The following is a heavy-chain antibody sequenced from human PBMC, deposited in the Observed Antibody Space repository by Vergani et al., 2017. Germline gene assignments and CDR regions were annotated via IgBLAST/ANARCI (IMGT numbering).Heavy chain of an antibody. D-gene: IGHD6-19*01. J-gene: IGHJ5*02. V-gene: IGHV4-39*01. Sequence: HLQLQESVPGLVKPSATLSLTCSVSGASIRSSNYYWGWIRQPPGKGLEWIASIYYSGSTYYNPSLKSRVTISVDKSKNQFSLKLSSVTAADAAVYFCARHSTVEWLVKLGGIDPWGQGILVTVSS. CDR1: GASIRSSNYY. CDR2: IYYSGST. CDR3: ARHSTVEWLVKLGGIDP.